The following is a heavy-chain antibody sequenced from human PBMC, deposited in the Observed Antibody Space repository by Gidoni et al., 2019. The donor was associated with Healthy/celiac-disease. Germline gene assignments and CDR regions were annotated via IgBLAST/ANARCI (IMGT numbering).Heavy chain of an antibody. CDR3: AREGAGIAAAGPPYAFDI. D-gene: IGHD6-13*01. CDR1: GFTFSSYW. Sequence: EVQLVESGGGLVQPGGSLRLSCAASGFTFSSYWMHWGRQAPGKGLVWAPLINMIGGSTSYASSVKGQFPTSRDNAKNTLYLQMNSLRAEDTAVYYCAREGAGIAAAGPPYAFDIWGQGTMVTASS. CDR2: INMIGGST. V-gene: IGHV3-74*01. J-gene: IGHJ3*02.